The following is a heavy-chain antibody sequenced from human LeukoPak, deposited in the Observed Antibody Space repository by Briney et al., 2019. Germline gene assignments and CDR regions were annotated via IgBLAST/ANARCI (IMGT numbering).Heavy chain of an antibody. V-gene: IGHV1-69*06. CDR3: ARAYSSSWYWWYFDY. J-gene: IGHJ4*02. CDR1: GGTFSSYA. CDR2: IIPIFGTA. Sequence: ASVKVSCKASGGTFSSYAISWGRQAPGQGLEGMGGIIPIFGTANYAQKFQGRVTITADKSTSTAYMELSSLRSEDTAVYYCARAYSSSWYWWYFDYWGQGTLVTVSS. D-gene: IGHD6-13*01.